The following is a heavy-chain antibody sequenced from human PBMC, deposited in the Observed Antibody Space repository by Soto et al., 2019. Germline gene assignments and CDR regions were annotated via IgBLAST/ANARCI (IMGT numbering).Heavy chain of an antibody. Sequence: QVQLVESGGGVVQPGRSLRLSCAASGFTFSSYGMHWVRQAPGKGLEWVAVIWYDGSNKYYADSVKGRFTISRDNSTKTLDLKMNSLRAEDTAVYYCARDGGCCSGGSCPCMSYFDYLGQGTLVTVSS. CDR2: IWYDGSNK. CDR1: GFTFSSYG. J-gene: IGHJ4*02. D-gene: IGHD2-15*01. V-gene: IGHV3-33*01. CDR3: ARDGGCCSGGSCPCMSYFDY.